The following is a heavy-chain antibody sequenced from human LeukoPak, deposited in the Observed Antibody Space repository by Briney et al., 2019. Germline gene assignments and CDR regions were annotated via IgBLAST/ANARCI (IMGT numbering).Heavy chain of an antibody. CDR2: INHSGST. V-gene: IGHV4-39*07. CDR1: GGSISSSSYY. J-gene: IGHJ6*03. D-gene: IGHD6-19*01. Sequence: KPSETLSLTCTVSGGSISSSSYYWSWIRQPPGKGLEWIGEINHSGSTNYNPSLKSRVTMSVDTSKNQFSLKLSSVTAAHTAVYYCARGRIAVAAPYYYYMHVWGKGTTVTVSS. CDR3: ARGRIAVAAPYYYYMHV.